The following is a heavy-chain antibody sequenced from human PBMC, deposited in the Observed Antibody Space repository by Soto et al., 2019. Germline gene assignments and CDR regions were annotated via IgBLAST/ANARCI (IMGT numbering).Heavy chain of an antibody. CDR2: IITIFGTA. D-gene: IGHD5-18*01. V-gene: IGHV1-69*01. CDR1: GDTFSSYA. Sequence: QVQLVQSGAEVKKPGSSVKVSCKASGDTFSSYAISWVRQAPGQGLEWMGGIITIFGTANYAQKFQGRVTVTAADSTSTNYTELSSLRSENTAVYYYTRDGRGYRSRPSPMDVRGQTTTVTVSS. J-gene: IGHJ6*02. CDR3: TRDGRGYRSRPSPMDV.